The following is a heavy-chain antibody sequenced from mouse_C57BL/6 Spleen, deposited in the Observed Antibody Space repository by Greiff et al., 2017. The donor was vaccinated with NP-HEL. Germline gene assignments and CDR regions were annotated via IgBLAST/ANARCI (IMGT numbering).Heavy chain of an antibody. D-gene: IGHD4-1*01. CDR2: IRSKSNNYAT. Sequence: EVHLVESGGGLVQPKGSLKLPCAASGFSFNTYAMNWVRQAPGKGLEWVARIRSKSNNYATYYADSVKDRFTISRDDSESMLYLQMNNLKTEDTAMYYCVRHNWDEYAMDYWGQGTLVTVSS. J-gene: IGHJ4*01. V-gene: IGHV10-1*01. CDR1: GFSFNTYA. CDR3: VRHNWDEYAMDY.